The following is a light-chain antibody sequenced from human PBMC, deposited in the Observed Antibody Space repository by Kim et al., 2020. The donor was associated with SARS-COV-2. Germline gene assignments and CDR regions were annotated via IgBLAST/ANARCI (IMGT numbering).Light chain of an antibody. CDR2: AAS. Sequence: VGGGATITRRGKQVSMNAVAWYQQKARAAPKLLLSAASKLRSGVSSRFSGSGSATDITLTSSSQQPEDFATYYCQQYYRALLFGPGTKVDIK. CDR1: QVSMNA. CDR3: QQYYRALL. J-gene: IGKJ3*01. V-gene: IGKV1-NL1*01.